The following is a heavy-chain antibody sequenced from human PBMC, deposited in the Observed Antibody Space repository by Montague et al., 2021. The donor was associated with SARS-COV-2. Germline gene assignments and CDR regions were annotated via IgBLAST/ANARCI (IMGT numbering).Heavy chain of an antibody. CDR3: VVVPLGPRGRGFDY. CDR1: GGSFSGYY. CDR2: INHRGST. J-gene: IGHJ4*02. D-gene: IGHD2-15*01. V-gene: IGHV4-34*01. Sequence: SETLSLTCAVYGGSFSGYYCDWIRQPPRKGLVWFGEINHRGSTNYNPSLQSRVTISVDTSKNQFSLKLSSVTAADTAVYYCVVVPLGPRGRGFDYWGQGTLVTVSS.